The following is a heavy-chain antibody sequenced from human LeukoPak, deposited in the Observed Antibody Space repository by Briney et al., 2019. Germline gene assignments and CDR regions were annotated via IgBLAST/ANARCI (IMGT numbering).Heavy chain of an antibody. J-gene: IGHJ3*02. D-gene: IGHD6-19*01. CDR2: IIPILGIA. CDR1: GGTFSSYA. V-gene: IGHV1-69*04. Sequence: SVTVSCKASGGTFSSYAISWVRQAPGQGREWRGRIIPILGIANYAQKFQGRVTITADKSTSTAYMELSSLRSEDTAVYYCARLGNSSGWYGSLVGAFDIWGQGTMVTVSS. CDR3: ARLGNSSGWYGSLVGAFDI.